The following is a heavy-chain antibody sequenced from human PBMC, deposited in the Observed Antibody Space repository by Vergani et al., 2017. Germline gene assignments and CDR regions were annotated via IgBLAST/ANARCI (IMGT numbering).Heavy chain of an antibody. J-gene: IGHJ4*02. Sequence: EVQLVQSGAEVKKPGESLRISCKGSGYSFTSYWISWVRQMPGKGLEWMGRIDPSDSYTNYSPSFQGHVTISADKSISTAYLQWSSLKAADTAMYYCARLVRDDEVIISGRDYWGQGTLVTVSS. CDR1: GYSFTSYW. D-gene: IGHD3-3*01. V-gene: IGHV5-10-1*03. CDR3: ARLVRDDEVIISGRDY. CDR2: IDPSDSYT.